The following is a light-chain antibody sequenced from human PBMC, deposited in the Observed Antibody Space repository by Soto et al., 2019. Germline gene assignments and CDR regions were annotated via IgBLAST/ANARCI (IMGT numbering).Light chain of an antibody. CDR3: SSYTTRSTYV. V-gene: IGLV2-14*01. CDR1: SSDVGRFNF. CDR2: EVT. J-gene: IGLJ1*01. Sequence: QSVLTQPASVSGSPGQSITISCTGTSSDVGRFNFVSWFQQHPGKAPKLLIYEVTKRPSGVSNRFSGSKSGSTASLTISGLQTEDEADYYCSSYTTRSTYVFGTGTKLTVL.